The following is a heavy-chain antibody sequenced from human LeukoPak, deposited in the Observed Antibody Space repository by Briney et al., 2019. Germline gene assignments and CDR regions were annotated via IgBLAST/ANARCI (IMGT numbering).Heavy chain of an antibody. D-gene: IGHD3-3*01. J-gene: IGHJ4*02. V-gene: IGHV4-4*07. Sequence: SETLSLTCTVSRGSISNWYWSWIRQPAGKGLEWIGRIYDSGSTEYNPSPRSRAIMSVDTSKNEFSLKLSSVTAADTAVYYCARTTGHYLFDQWGQGTLVIVSS. CDR2: IYDSGST. CDR3: ARTTGHYLFDQ. CDR1: RGSISNWY.